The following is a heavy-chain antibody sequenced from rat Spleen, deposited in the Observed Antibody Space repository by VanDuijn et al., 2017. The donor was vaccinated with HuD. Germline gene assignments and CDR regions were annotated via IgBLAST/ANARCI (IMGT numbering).Heavy chain of an antibody. CDR1: GFSLTSNG. J-gene: IGHJ4*01. CDR3: ARHLREASGVMDA. CDR2: IWAGGGT. Sequence: QVQLKESGPGLVQPSQTLSLTCTVSGFSLTSNGVSWVRPPPGKSLVGMGIIWAGGGTNYNSAVESRLSISRDTSKSQVLLKMNSLQPEDTGTYYCARHLREASGVMDAWGQGASVTVSS. V-gene: IGHV2-72*01. D-gene: IGHD4-3*01.